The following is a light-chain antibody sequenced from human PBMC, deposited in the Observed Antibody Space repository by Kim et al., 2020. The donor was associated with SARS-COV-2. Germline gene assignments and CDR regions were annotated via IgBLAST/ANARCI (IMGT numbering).Light chain of an antibody. V-gene: IGLV1-51*01. CDR1: SSYMGKDY. CDR3: GTWDSSLSAVV. J-gene: IGLJ2*01. Sequence: GQQVTISCAGISSYMGKDYVTWYQQLPGTAPKRLIYDNNKRPSGIPDRFYGSRSGTSATLSITELQTGDEADYYCGTWDSSLSAVVFGGGTQLTVL. CDR2: DNN.